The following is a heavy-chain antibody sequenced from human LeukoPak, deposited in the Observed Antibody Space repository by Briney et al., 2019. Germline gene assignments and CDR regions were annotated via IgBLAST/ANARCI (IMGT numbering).Heavy chain of an antibody. D-gene: IGHD1-26*01. CDR3: ARDQDSGSFLFDY. CDR1: GFTVSTNY. V-gene: IGHV3-53*01. Sequence: GGSLRLSRAASGFTVSTNYMSGVRQAPGKGLEWVSVIYSGGNTYYADSVKGRFTISRDNAKNTLYPQMNSLSAEDTAVYYCARDQDSGSFLFDYWGQGTLVTVSS. CDR2: IYSGGNT. J-gene: IGHJ4*02.